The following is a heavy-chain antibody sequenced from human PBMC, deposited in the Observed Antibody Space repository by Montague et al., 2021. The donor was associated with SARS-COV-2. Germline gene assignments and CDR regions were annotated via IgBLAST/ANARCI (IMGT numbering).Heavy chain of an antibody. CDR3: ARAERGSCGDGNCYQYFFNY. CDR1: SGSFNDFY. V-gene: IGHV4-34*01. D-gene: IGHD2-15*01. Sequence: SETLSLTCAVYSGSFNDFYWTWIRQSPGKGLEWIGEINHTGSATYNPSLKGRVTLSRDTSKNQFSLKLQSATPEDTAVYYCARAERGSCGDGNCYQYFFNYWGQGTLVTVSS. J-gene: IGHJ4*02. CDR2: INHTGSA.